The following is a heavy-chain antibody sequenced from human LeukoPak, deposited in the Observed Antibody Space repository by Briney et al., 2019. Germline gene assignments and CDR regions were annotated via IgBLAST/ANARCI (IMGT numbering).Heavy chain of an antibody. D-gene: IGHD1-26*01. J-gene: IGHJ4*02. Sequence: ASVKVSCTASGYTFTSYGISWVRQAPGQGLEWMGWISAYNGNTNYAQKLQGRVTMTTGTSTSTAYMELRSLRSEDTAVYYCARAVGATISPYDYWGQGTLVTVSS. V-gene: IGHV1-18*01. CDR1: GYTFTSYG. CDR3: ARAVGATISPYDY. CDR2: ISAYNGNT.